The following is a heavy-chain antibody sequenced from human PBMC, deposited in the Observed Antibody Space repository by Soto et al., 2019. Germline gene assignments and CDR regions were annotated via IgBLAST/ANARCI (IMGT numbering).Heavy chain of an antibody. CDR2: TLYDGSNK. Sequence: GGSLRLSCAASGFTFSSYGMHWVRQAPGKGLEWVAFTLYDGSNKYYADSVRGRFTISRDNSENTVYLQMNSLRAEDTAVYYCAKGLWIKISPLDFDFWGQGTLVTVSS. J-gene: IGHJ4*02. CDR1: GFTFSSYG. D-gene: IGHD5-18*01. CDR3: AKGLWIKISPLDFDF. V-gene: IGHV3-30*18.